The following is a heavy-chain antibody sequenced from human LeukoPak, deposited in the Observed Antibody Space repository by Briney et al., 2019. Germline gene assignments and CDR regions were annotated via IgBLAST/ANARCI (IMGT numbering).Heavy chain of an antibody. CDR2: IIPIFGTA. V-gene: IGHV1-69*13. CDR3: ARDRGVVAASYYYYYYMDV. CDR1: GGTFSSYA. J-gene: IGHJ6*03. D-gene: IGHD2-15*01. Sequence: GASVKVSCKASGGTFSSYAISWVRQAPGQGLEWMGGIIPIFGTANYAQKFQGRVTITADESTSTAYMELSSLRSEDTAVYYCARDRGVVAASYYYYYYMDVWGKGTTVTVSS.